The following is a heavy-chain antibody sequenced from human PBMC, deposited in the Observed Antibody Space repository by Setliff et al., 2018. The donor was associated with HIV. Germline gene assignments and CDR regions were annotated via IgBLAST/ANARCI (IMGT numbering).Heavy chain of an antibody. V-gene: IGHV1-24*01. D-gene: IGHD5-18*01. J-gene: IGHJ4*02. Sequence: ASGEGLCKVSGYTLTELSMHWVRQAPGKGLEWMGGFDPEDGETIYAQKFQGRVTMTEDTSTDTAYMELSSLRSEDTAVYYCARSPGVDTNMAFDYWGQGMLVTVSS. CDR3: ARSPGVDTNMAFDY. CDR2: FDPEDGET. CDR1: GYTLTELS.